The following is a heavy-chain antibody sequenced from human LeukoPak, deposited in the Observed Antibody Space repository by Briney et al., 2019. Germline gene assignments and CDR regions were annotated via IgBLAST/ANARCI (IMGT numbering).Heavy chain of an antibody. D-gene: IGHD6-13*01. CDR3: ARTVYDLRGQRLVPGFDY. CDR2: ISQSGNTV. J-gene: IGHJ4*02. V-gene: IGHV3-48*03. CDR1: GFTFSSYE. Sequence: GGSLRLSCAASGFTFSSYEMNWVRQAPGKGLEWVSYISQSGNTVYYADSVKGRFTISRDNAKNSLYLQMSSLRAEDTAVYYCARTVYDLRGQRLVPGFDYWGQGTLVTVSS.